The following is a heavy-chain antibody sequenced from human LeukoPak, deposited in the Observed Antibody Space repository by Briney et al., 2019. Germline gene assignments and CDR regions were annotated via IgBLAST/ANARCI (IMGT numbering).Heavy chain of an antibody. CDR3: ARSNPPYSSTPRGAMDV. Sequence: PGGSLRLSCAASGFTFSSYGMSWVRQAPGKGLEWVSAISGSGVNTYYADSVKGRFTISRDNSKNTLYVQMNSLRAEDTAVYYCARSNPPYSSTPRGAMDVWGKGTTVTISS. CDR1: GFTFSSYG. V-gene: IGHV3-23*01. J-gene: IGHJ6*03. CDR2: ISGSGVNT. D-gene: IGHD6-13*01.